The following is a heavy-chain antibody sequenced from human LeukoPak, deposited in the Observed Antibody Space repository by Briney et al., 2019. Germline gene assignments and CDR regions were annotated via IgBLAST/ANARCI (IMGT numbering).Heavy chain of an antibody. J-gene: IGHJ6*02. D-gene: IGHD3/OR15-3a*01. V-gene: IGHV1-69*04. CDR1: GGTFSSYA. CDR3: ARELDPPYYYYGMDV. Sequence: ASVKVSCKASGGTFSSYAISWVRQAPGQGLEWMGRIIPILGIANYAQKFQGRVTITADKSTSTAYMELSSLRSEDTAVYYCARELDPPYYYYGMDVWGQGTTVTVSS. CDR2: IIPILGIA.